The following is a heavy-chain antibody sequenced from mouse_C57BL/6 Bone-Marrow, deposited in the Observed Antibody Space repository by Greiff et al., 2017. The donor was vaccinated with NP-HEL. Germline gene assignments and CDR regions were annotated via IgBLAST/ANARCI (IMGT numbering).Heavy chain of an antibody. D-gene: IGHD1-1*01. CDR2: IYPGDGDT. CDR1: GYAFSSYW. J-gene: IGHJ2*01. CDR3: ARGLLLRLDY. Sequence: VQRVESGAELVKPGASVKISCKASGYAFSSYWMNWVKQRPGKGLEWIGQIYPGDGDTNYNGKFKGKATLTADKSSSTAYMQLSSLTSEDSAVYFCARGLLLRLDYWGQGTTLTVSS. V-gene: IGHV1-80*01.